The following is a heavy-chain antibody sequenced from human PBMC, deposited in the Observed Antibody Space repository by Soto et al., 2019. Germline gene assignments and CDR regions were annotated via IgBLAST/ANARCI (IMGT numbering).Heavy chain of an antibody. Sequence: SETLSLTCAVYGGSFSGYYCSWIRQPPGKGLEWIGEINHSGSTNYNPSLKSRVTISVDTSKNQFSLKLSSVTAADTAVYYCARATIVVVVAATPDAFDIWGQGTMVTVSS. D-gene: IGHD2-15*01. CDR2: INHSGST. J-gene: IGHJ3*02. CDR1: GGSFSGYY. V-gene: IGHV4-34*01. CDR3: ARATIVVVVAATPDAFDI.